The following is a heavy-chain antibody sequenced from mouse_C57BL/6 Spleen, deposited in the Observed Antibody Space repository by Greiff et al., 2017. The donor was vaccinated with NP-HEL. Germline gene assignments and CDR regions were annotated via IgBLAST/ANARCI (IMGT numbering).Heavy chain of an antibody. CDR2: IYPGDGDT. D-gene: IGHD2-1*01. J-gene: IGHJ3*01. CDR3: APQGSGNYDSFAY. V-gene: IGHV1-80*01. Sequence: QVQLQQSGAELVKPGASVKISCKASGFAFSSYWMNWVKQRPGKGLEWIGQIYPGDGDTNYNGKFKGKATLTADKSSSTAYMQLSSLTSEDSAVYFCAPQGSGNYDSFAYWGPGTLVTVSA. CDR1: GFAFSSYW.